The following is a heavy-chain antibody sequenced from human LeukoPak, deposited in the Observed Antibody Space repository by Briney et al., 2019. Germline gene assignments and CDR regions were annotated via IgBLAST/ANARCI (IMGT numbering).Heavy chain of an antibody. V-gene: IGHV4-4*07. CDR2: IYTSGST. CDR3: AKKGEYSWFDP. Sequence: PSETLSLTCTVSGGSISSYYWSWIRQPAGKGLEWIGRIYTSGSTNYNPSLKSRVTMSVDTSKNQFSLKLSSVTAADTAIYYCAKKGEYSWFDPWGQGTRVIVSS. J-gene: IGHJ5*02. D-gene: IGHD3-10*01. CDR1: GGSISSYY.